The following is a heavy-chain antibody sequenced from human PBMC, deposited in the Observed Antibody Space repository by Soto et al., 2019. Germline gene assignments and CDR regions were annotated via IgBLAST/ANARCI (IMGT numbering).Heavy chain of an antibody. D-gene: IGHD3-22*01. Sequence: QVQLVESGGGVVQPGRSLRLSCAASGFTFSSYGMHWVRQAPGKGLEWVAVIWYDGSNKYYADSVKGRFTISRDNSKNTLYLQMNSLRAEDTAVYYCARGGTMIGPPYFDLWGRGTLVTVSS. CDR3: ARGGTMIGPPYFDL. J-gene: IGHJ2*01. CDR1: GFTFSSYG. V-gene: IGHV3-33*01. CDR2: IWYDGSNK.